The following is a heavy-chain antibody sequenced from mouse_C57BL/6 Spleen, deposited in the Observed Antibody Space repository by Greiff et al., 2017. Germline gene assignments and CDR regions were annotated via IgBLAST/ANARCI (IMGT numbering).Heavy chain of an antibody. J-gene: IGHJ4*01. V-gene: IGHV1-54*01. CDR3: ARRYDYDEFYYAMDY. CDR1: GYAFTNYL. D-gene: IGHD2-4*01. Sequence: VQRVESGAELVRPGTSVKVSCKASGYAFTNYLIEWVKQRPGQGLEWIGVINPGSGGTNYNEKFKGKATLTADKSSSTAYMQLSSLTSEDSAVYFCARRYDYDEFYYAMDYWGQGTSVTVSS. CDR2: INPGSGGT.